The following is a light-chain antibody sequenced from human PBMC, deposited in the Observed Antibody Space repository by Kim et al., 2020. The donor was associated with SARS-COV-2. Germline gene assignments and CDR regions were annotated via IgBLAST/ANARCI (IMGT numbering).Light chain of an antibody. CDR1: QSVSTY. CDR3: QQRSSWPLT. V-gene: IGKV3-11*01. CDR2: DAS. J-gene: IGKJ4*01. Sequence: DIVLTQSPATLSLSPGERATLSCRASQSVSTYLAWYQQRSGQAPRVLIYDASNRATGIPARFSGSGSGTDLTLTISSLQPEDFAVYYCQQRSSWPLTFGGGTKVEIK.